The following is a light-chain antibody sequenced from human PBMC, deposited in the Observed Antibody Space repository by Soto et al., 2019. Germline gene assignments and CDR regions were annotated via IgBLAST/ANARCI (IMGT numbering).Light chain of an antibody. CDR3: QQYKDYVYT. Sequence: MTQSPATLSASVGDRVIITCRASQTVERWMVWYQQKPGKAPKLLISDVSTLERGVPSRFSGSGSATEFTLTISGLQPDDFATYYCQQYKDYVYTFGQGTKVESK. J-gene: IGKJ2*01. CDR2: DVS. CDR1: QTVERW. V-gene: IGKV1-5*01.